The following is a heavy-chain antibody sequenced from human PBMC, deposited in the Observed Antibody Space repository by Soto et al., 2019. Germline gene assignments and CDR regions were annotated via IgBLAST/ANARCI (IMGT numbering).Heavy chain of an antibody. CDR3: ASRRLRYQLPGRIMDV. J-gene: IGHJ6*03. D-gene: IGHD2-2*01. Sequence: SETLSLTCAVYGGSFSGYYWSWIRQPPGKGLEWIGEINHSGSTNYNPSLKSRVTISVDTSKNQFSLKLSSVTAADTAVYYCASRRLRYQLPGRIMDVWGKGTTVTVSS. CDR1: GGSFSGYY. CDR2: INHSGST. V-gene: IGHV4-34*01.